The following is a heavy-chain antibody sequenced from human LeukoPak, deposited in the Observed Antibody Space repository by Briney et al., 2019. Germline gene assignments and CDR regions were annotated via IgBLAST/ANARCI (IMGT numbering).Heavy chain of an antibody. CDR2: ISSSGSTI. CDR1: GFTFSSYA. CDR3: AELGVTMIGGV. D-gene: IGHD3-10*02. V-gene: IGHV3-48*03. Sequence: PGGSLRLSCAAPGFTFSSYAMSWVRQATGRGLEGVSYISSSGSTIYYADSVKGRFTISRDNAKNSLYLQMNSLRAEDTAVYYCAELGVTMIGGVWGKGTTVTISS. J-gene: IGHJ6*04.